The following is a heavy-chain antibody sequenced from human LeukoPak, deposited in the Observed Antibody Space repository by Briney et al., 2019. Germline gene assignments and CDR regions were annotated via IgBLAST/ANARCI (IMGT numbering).Heavy chain of an antibody. V-gene: IGHV3-33*06. J-gene: IGHJ4*02. CDR2: IWYDGSNK. Sequence: GGSLRLSCAASGFTFSSYGMHWVRQAPGKGLEWVAVIWYDGSNKYYADSVKGRFTISRDNSKNPLYLQMNSLRAEDTAVYYCAKGDIVATTPDYWGQGTLVTVSS. CDR1: GFTFSSYG. CDR3: AKGDIVATTPDY. D-gene: IGHD5-12*01.